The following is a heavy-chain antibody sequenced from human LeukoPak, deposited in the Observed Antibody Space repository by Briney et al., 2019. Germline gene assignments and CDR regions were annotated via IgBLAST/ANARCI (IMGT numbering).Heavy chain of an antibody. D-gene: IGHD1-26*01. CDR1: GYSFTNYW. V-gene: IGHV5-51*01. CDR2: IYPADSET. J-gene: IGHJ3*02. CDR3: ARHEAGATGFDAFDI. Sequence: GESLRISCQGSGYSFTNYWITWVRQMPGKGLEWMGIIYPADSETKYSPSFQGQVTISADKSISTAYLQWSSLKASDTAMYYCARHEAGATGFDAFDIWGQGTMVTVSS.